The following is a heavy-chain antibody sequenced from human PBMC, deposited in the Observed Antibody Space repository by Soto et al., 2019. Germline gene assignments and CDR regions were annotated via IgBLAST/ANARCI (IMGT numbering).Heavy chain of an antibody. CDR1: GFTFSSYA. V-gene: IGHV3-23*01. CDR3: ARGVTYYYNGIDV. CDR2: ISGSGGST. Sequence: PGGSLRLSCAASGFTFSSYAMSWVRQAPGKGLEWVSAISGSGGSTYYADSVKGRFTISRDNSKNTLYLQMNSLRAEDTAVYYCARGVTYYYNGIDVWGQGTTVTVSS. D-gene: IGHD2-21*02. J-gene: IGHJ6*02.